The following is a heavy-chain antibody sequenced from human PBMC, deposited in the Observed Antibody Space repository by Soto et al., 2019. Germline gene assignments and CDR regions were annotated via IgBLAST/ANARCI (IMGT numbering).Heavy chain of an antibody. Sequence: QVQLVQSGAEVKKPGSSVKVSCKASGGTFSSYTISWVRQAPGQGLEWMGRLIPILGIANYAQKFQGRVTITADKSTSTAYMELSSLRSEDTAVYYCARDVDYGSGSYYNWFDPWGQGTLVTVSS. D-gene: IGHD3-10*01. CDR3: ARDVDYGSGSYYNWFDP. CDR1: GGTFSSYT. CDR2: LIPILGIA. V-gene: IGHV1-69*08. J-gene: IGHJ5*02.